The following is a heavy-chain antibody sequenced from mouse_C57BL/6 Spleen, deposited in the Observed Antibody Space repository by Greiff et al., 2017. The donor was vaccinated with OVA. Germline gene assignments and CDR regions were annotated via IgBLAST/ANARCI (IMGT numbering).Heavy chain of an antibody. CDR1: GFTFSSYA. D-gene: IGHD2-12*01. Sequence: EVQLQESGGGLVKPGGSLKLSCAASGFTFSSYAMSWVRQTPEKRLEWVATISDGGSYTYYPDNVKGRFTISRDNAKNNLYLQMSHLKSEDTAMYYCARVGDYSHFDYWGQGTTLTVSS. CDR3: ARVGDYSHFDY. J-gene: IGHJ2*01. V-gene: IGHV5-4*01. CDR2: ISDGGSYT.